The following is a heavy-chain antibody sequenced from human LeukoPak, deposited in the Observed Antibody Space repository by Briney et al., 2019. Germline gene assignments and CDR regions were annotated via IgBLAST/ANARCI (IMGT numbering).Heavy chain of an antibody. CDR1: GLRFRNYG. Sequence: GGSLRLSCVVSGLRFRNYGMHWVRQAPGKGLEWVAVIYYDGSNQYYADSVKGRFTVSRDNAKNTLYLQMDSLRAEDTAVYYCARDRAFHYDFWSGYYPPYYYYGMDVWGQGTTVTVSS. CDR3: ARDRAFHYDFWSGYYPPYYYYGMDV. CDR2: IYYDGSNQ. J-gene: IGHJ6*02. D-gene: IGHD3-3*01. V-gene: IGHV3-30*03.